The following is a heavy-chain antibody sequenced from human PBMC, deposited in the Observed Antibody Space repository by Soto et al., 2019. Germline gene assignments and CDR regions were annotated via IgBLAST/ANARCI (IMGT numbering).Heavy chain of an antibody. D-gene: IGHD6-19*01. CDR3: ARDGGVAVAVDAFDL. CDR1: GFRFDDFG. J-gene: IGHJ3*01. CDR2: ITWNSGST. Sequence: EVELVESGGGVVRPGGSLRLSCAASGFRFDDFGMSWVRQAPGKGLEWVSGITWNSGSTGYADSVKGRFRISRDKAKNSLYLQMDSLRAEDTAFYYCARDGGVAVAVDAFDLWGQGTMVTVSS. V-gene: IGHV3-20*04.